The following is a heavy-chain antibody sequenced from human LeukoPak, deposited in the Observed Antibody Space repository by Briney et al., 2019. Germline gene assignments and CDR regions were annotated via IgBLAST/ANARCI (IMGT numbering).Heavy chain of an antibody. V-gene: IGHV4-4*02. J-gene: IGHJ6*03. CDR2: IYHSGST. CDR1: GGSIRSSNW. D-gene: IGHD6-13*01. CDR3: ARVSSSRWYYYYYMDV. Sequence: SETLSLTFAVSGGSIRSSNWWSWVRQPPGKGLEWVGEIYHSGSTNYNPSLKSRVTISVDKSKNQFSLKLSSVTAADTAVYYCARVSSSRWYYYYYMDVWGKGTTVTVSS.